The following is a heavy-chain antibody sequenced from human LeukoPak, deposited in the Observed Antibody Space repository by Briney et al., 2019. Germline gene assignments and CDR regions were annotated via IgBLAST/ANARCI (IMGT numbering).Heavy chain of an antibody. CDR1: GYTFTSYD. J-gene: IGHJ4*02. Sequence: GASVKVSCKASGYTFTSYDFNWVRQATGQGLEWMGWMNPNSGNTGYAQKFQGRVTMTRNTSISTAYMELSSLRSEDTAVYYCARGRDSGSYSDFDYWGQGTLVTVSS. D-gene: IGHD1-26*01. V-gene: IGHV1-8*01. CDR2: MNPNSGNT. CDR3: ARGRDSGSYSDFDY.